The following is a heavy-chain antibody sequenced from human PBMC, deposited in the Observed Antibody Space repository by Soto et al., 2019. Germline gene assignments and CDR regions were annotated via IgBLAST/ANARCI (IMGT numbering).Heavy chain of an antibody. J-gene: IGHJ6*02. CDR2: ISAYNGNT. CDR1: GYTFTSYG. D-gene: IGHD2-15*01. V-gene: IGHV1-18*01. Sequence: VKVSCKASGYTFTSYGISWVRQAPGQGLEWMGWISAYNGNTNYAQKLQGRVTMTTDTSTSTAYMELRSLRSDDTAVYYCATENPRYCSGGSCSDMDVWGQGTTVTVSS. CDR3: ATENPRYCSGGSCSDMDV.